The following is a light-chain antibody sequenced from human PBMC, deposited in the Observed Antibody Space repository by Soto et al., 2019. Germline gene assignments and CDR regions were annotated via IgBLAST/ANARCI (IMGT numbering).Light chain of an antibody. CDR1: PSISRW. J-gene: IGKJ5*01. CDR2: DAS. V-gene: IGKV1-5*01. CDR3: QQYNSFSLIT. Sequence: IHLTQSLSTVSASVRHTVIITCRVSPSISRWLAWYQQKPGKAPKILISDASILESGVPSRFSGTGSGTEFTLTISSLQPDDFATYFCQQYNSFSLITSGQPTRLEI.